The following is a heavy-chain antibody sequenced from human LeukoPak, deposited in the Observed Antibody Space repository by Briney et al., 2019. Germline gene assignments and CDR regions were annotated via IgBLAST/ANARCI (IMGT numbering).Heavy chain of an antibody. J-gene: IGHJ4*02. Sequence: ASAKVSCKASGHTFTGYYIHWVRQAPGQGLEWMGWINPNSGGTNYAQRFQGRVTVTRDTSISTAYMELSRLRSDDTAFYYCARIRYCGGISCYYIDYWGQGTLVTVSA. D-gene: IGHD2-2*01. CDR2: INPNSGGT. CDR3: ARIRYCGGISCYYIDY. CDR1: GHTFTGYY. V-gene: IGHV1-2*02.